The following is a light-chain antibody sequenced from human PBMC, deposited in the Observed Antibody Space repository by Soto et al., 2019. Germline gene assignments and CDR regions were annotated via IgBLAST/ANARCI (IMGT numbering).Light chain of an antibody. Sequence: NFLLTQPHSLSESPGKTVTISCTRSSGSIASNYVQWYQQRPGSAPTTVIYEDHQRPPGVPDRFSGSIDSSSNSASLTISGLKSEDEADYYCQSYDSSNRVFGGGTKVTVL. CDR2: EDH. J-gene: IGLJ2*01. CDR1: SGSIASNY. CDR3: QSYDSSNRV. V-gene: IGLV6-57*03.